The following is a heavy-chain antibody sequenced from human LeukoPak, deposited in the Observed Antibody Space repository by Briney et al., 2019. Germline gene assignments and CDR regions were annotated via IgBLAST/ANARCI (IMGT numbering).Heavy chain of an antibody. CDR2: INTNTGNP. D-gene: IGHD3-22*01. V-gene: IGHV7-4-1*02. CDR1: GYTFTSYG. CDR3: ARSTYYYDSSGHYFDY. Sequence: ASVKVSCKASGYTFTSYGISWVRQAPGQGLEWMGWINTNTGNPTYAQGFTGRFVFSLDTSVSTAYLQISSLKAEDTAVYYCARSTYYYDSSGHYFDYWGQGTLVTVSS. J-gene: IGHJ4*02.